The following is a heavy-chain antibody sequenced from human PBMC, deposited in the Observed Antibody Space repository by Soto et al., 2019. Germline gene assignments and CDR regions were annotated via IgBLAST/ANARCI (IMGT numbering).Heavy chain of an antibody. D-gene: IGHD6-13*01. CDR2: ISYDGSNK. Sequence: QVQLVESGGGVVRPGRSLRLSCAASGFTLSSYAMHWVRQAPGKGLEWVAVISYDGSNKYYADSVKGRFTISRDNSLYLQMNSLRAEDTAVYYCARGRVYSSSWYGDYWGQGTLVTVSS. CDR3: ARGRVYSSSWYGDY. CDR1: GFTLSSYA. V-gene: IGHV3-30-3*01. J-gene: IGHJ4*02.